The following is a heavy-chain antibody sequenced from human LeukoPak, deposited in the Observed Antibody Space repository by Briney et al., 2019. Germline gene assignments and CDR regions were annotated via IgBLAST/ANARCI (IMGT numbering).Heavy chain of an antibody. CDR2: ISAYNGNT. D-gene: IGHD6-19*01. J-gene: IGHJ4*02. CDR1: GYTFTSYG. CDR3: ARTPSTYSSGWYPLPLDY. Sequence: ASVKVSCKASGYTFTSYGISWVRQAPGQGLERMGWISAYNGNTNYAQKLQGRVTMTTDTSTSTAYMELRSLRSDDTAVYYCARTPSTYSSGWYPLPLDYWGQGTLVTVSS. V-gene: IGHV1-18*01.